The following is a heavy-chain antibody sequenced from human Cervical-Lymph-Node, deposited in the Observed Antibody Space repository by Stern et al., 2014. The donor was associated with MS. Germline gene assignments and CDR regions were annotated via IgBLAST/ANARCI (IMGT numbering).Heavy chain of an antibody. CDR1: GFTFSSYG. V-gene: IGHV3-30*18. J-gene: IGHJ4*02. Sequence: VQLVESGGGVVQPGRSLRLSCAASGFTFSSYGMHWVRQAPGKGLEWVAVISYDGSNKYYADSVKGRFTISRDNSKNTLYLQMNSLRAEDTAVYYCAKTPAPFGVVLDYWGQGTLVTVSS. CDR2: ISYDGSNK. D-gene: IGHD3-3*01. CDR3: AKTPAPFGVVLDY.